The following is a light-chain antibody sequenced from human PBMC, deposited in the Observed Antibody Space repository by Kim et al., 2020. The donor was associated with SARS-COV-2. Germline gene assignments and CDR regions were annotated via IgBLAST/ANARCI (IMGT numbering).Light chain of an antibody. CDR3: QAWGSSTVV. J-gene: IGLJ2*01. CDR2: QDN. V-gene: IGLV3-1*01. CDR1: KLGDKY. Sequence: VSTGQTATITCSEDKLGDKYACWYQQRPGQSPLLVIFQDNKRPSGIPGRFSGSNAGNTATLTISGTQAMDEADYYCQAWGSSTVVFGGGTQVTVL.